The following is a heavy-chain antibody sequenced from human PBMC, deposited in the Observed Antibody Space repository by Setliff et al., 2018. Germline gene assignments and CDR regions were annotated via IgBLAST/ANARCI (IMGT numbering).Heavy chain of an antibody. CDR2: IRQDGGQT. D-gene: IGHD3-22*01. Sequence: GSLRLSCVASEFTFSNYWMTWVRQAPGKGLEWVANIRQDGGQTYYEDSVKGRFTISRDNAKNSLYLQMNSLRAEDTALYYCATDRNYYDSDTFYDAFDIWGQGTMVTVSS. J-gene: IGHJ3*02. CDR3: ATDRNYYDSDTFYDAFDI. CDR1: EFTFSNYW. V-gene: IGHV3-7*01.